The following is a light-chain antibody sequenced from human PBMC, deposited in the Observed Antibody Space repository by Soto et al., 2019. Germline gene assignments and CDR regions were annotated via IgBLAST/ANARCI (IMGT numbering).Light chain of an antibody. CDR1: QSVSSN. CDR2: GAS. Sequence: EIVMTQSPATLSVSPGERATLSCRASQSVSSNLAWYQQKPGQAPRLLIYGASIRATGIPARFSGSGSGTEFTLTISSLQSEDFAVYYCQQRSNLITFGGGTKVDIK. V-gene: IGKV3-15*01. CDR3: QQRSNLIT. J-gene: IGKJ4*01.